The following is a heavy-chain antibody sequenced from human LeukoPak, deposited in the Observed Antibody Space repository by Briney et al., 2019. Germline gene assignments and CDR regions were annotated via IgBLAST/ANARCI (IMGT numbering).Heavy chain of an antibody. CDR2: IYSGGST. D-gene: IGHD6-13*01. CDR1: GFTVSSNY. CDR3: ARTIAAPDYYYYGMDV. J-gene: IGHJ6*02. V-gene: IGHV3-66*01. Sequence: PGGSLRLSCAASGFTVSSNYMGWVRQAPGKGLEWVSVIYSGGSTYYADSVKGRFTISRDNSKNTLYLQMNSLRAEDTAVYYCARTIAAPDYYYYGMDVWGQGTTVTVSS.